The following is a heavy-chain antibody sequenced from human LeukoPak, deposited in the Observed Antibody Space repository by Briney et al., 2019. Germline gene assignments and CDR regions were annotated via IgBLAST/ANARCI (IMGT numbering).Heavy chain of an antibody. D-gene: IGHD1-7*01. CDR1: GGSISSGSYY. Sequence: SETLSLTCTVSGGSISSGSYYWGWIRQPPGKGLEWIGSIYYSGSTYYNPSLKSRVTISVDTSKNQFSLKLSSVTAADTAVYYCASPQYNWNYDAFDIWGQGTMVTVSS. V-gene: IGHV4-39*01. CDR2: IYYSGST. J-gene: IGHJ3*02. CDR3: ASPQYNWNYDAFDI.